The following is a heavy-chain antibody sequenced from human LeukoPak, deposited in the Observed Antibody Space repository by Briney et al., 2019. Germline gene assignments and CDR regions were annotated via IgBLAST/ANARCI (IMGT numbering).Heavy chain of an antibody. V-gene: IGHV3-9*01. D-gene: IGHD6-19*01. CDR3: AKDNRRHYTSGPNPDSLH. Sequence: GGSLRLSCASSGFIFNNYAMHWVRQPPGKGLEWVSGISWNSGSIDYADSVKGRFTISRDNAKNSLYLQMNSLRVEDTAFYYCAKDNRRHYTSGPNPDSLHWGQGALVTVSS. CDR2: ISWNSGSI. J-gene: IGHJ4*02. CDR1: GFIFNNYA.